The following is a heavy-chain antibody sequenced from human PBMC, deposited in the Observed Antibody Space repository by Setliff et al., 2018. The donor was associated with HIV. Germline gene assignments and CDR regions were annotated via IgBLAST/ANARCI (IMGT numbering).Heavy chain of an antibody. CDR2: IYASGRT. D-gene: IGHD5-18*01. Sequence: SETLSLTCTVSGGSISSHYWSWIRQPPGKGLEWIGRIYASGRTNYNPSLKSRVTLSVDTSKNQFSLKVTSVTAADTAVYYCAREIQFSATTYYYYYMDDWGRGTTVTVSS. V-gene: IGHV4-4*07. J-gene: IGHJ6*03. CDR3: AREIQFSATTYYYYYMDD. CDR1: GGSISSHY.